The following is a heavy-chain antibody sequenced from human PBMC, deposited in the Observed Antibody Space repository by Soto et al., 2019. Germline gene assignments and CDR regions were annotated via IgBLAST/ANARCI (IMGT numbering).Heavy chain of an antibody. CDR1: GFTFTSSA. J-gene: IGHJ4*02. D-gene: IGHD3-22*01. CDR2: IVVGSGNT. Sequence: QMQLVQSGPEVKKPGTSVKVSCKASGFTFTSSAMQWVRQARGQRLEWIGWIVVGSGNTNYAQKFQERVTITRDMSTSTAYMELSSLRSEHTAVYYCAAAGVGDYYDSSGYYTFDYWGQGTLVTVSS. CDR3: AAAGVGDYYDSSGYYTFDY. V-gene: IGHV1-58*02.